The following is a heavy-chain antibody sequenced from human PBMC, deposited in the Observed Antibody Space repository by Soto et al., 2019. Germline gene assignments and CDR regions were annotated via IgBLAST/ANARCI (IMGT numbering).Heavy chain of an antibody. D-gene: IGHD2-21*02. J-gene: IGHJ4*02. CDR1: GYTFTSYY. Sequence: QVQLVQSGAEVKKPGASVKVSCKASGYTFTSYYMHWVRQAPGQGLEWMGIINPSGGSTSYAQKFQGRVTMTRDTSTSTVYMELSRRRSEDTAVYYWAVVVTAIGGYWGQGTLVTVSS. CDR3: AVVVTAIGGY. V-gene: IGHV1-46*01. CDR2: INPSGGST.